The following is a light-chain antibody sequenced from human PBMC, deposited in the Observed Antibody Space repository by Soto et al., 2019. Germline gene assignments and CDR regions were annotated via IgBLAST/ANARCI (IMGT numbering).Light chain of an antibody. Sequence: QAVVTQPPSVSGAPGQRVTISCTGSSSNIGAGYDVHWYQQLPGTAPKLLIYGNSNRPSGVPDRFSGSKSGTSASLAITGLQAADAADYYCQSSDSSLSGRNWVFGGGTKLTVL. CDR2: GNS. CDR1: SSNIGAGYD. CDR3: QSSDSSLSGRNWV. J-gene: IGLJ3*02. V-gene: IGLV1-40*01.